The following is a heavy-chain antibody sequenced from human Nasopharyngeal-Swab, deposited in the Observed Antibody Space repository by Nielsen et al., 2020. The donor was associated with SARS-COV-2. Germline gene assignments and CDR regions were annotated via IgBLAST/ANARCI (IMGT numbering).Heavy chain of an antibody. D-gene: IGHD1-1*01. CDR3: ARGGTTGTTAFDY. J-gene: IGHJ4*02. CDR2: ISAYNGNT. V-gene: IGHV1-18*01. Sequence: WVRQAPEQGLEWMGWISAYNGNTNYAQKLQGRVTMTTDTSTSTAYMELRSLRSDDTAVYYCARGGTTGTTAFDYWGQGTLVTVSS.